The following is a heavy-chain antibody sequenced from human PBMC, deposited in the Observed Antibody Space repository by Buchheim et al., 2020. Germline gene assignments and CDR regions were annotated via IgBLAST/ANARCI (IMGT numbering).Heavy chain of an antibody. CDR3: ARVSTTAYYYYGMDV. V-gene: IGHV3-11*06. CDR2: ISSSSSYT. D-gene: IGHD4-11*01. J-gene: IGHJ6*02. CDR1: GFTFSDYY. Sequence: QVQLVESGGGLVKPGGSLRLSCAASGFTFSDYYMSWIRQAPGKGLEWVSYISSSSSYTNYAPSVNGRFTISRDNAKNSLFLQMNSLRAEDTAVYYCARVSTTAYYYYGMDVWGQGTT.